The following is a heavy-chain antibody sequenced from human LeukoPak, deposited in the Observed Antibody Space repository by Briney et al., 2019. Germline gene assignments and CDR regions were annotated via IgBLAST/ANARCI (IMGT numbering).Heavy chain of an antibody. D-gene: IGHD3-10*01. CDR3: ARTMVRGVIRPIFDY. Sequence: PGEPLKISCKGSGYSFTSYWIGWVRQMPGKGLEWMGIIYPGDSDTRYSPSFQGQVIISADKSISTAYLQWSSLKASDTAMYYCARTMVRGVIRPIFDYWGQGTLVTVSS. J-gene: IGHJ4*02. CDR1: GYSFTSYW. V-gene: IGHV5-51*01. CDR2: IYPGDSDT.